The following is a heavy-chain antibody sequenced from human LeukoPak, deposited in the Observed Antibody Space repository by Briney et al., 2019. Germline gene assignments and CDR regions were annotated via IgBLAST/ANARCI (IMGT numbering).Heavy chain of an antibody. J-gene: IGHJ6*03. CDR2: INHSGST. Sequence: SQTLSLTCAVYGGSFSGYYWSWIRQPPGKGLEWIGEINHSGSTNYNPSLKSRVTISVDTSKNQFSLKLSSVTAADTAVYYCARDTLVPAARYYYMDVWGKGTTVTVSS. D-gene: IGHD2-2*01. CDR3: ARDTLVPAARYYYMDV. V-gene: IGHV4-34*01. CDR1: GGSFSGYY.